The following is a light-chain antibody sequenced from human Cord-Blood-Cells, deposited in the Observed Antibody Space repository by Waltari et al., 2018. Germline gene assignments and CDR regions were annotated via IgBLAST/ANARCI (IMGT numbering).Light chain of an antibody. CDR2: EVS. CDR3: SSYTSSSTLV. J-gene: IGLJ1*01. Sequence: QSALTQPASVSGSPGQSITISCTGTSSDVGGYNYVSWYQQHPGTAPKLMIYEVSNRPSGVSNRLSGSKSGNTASLTISGLQAEDEADYYCSSYTSSSTLVFGTGTKVTVL. V-gene: IGLV2-14*01. CDR1: SSDVGGYNY.